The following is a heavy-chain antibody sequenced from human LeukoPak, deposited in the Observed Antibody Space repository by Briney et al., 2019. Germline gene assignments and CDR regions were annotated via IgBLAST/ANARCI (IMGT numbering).Heavy chain of an antibody. D-gene: IGHD5-18*01. CDR1: GGTFSSYA. CDR3: ARAGGGYSYGYSDY. CDR2: IIPIFGTA. V-gene: IGHV1-69*13. Sequence: SVKISCKASGGTFSSYAISCVRQAPGQGLEWMGGIIPIFGTANYAQKFQGRVTITADESTSTAYMELSSLRSEDTAVYYCARAGGGYSYGYSDYWGQGTLVPVSS. J-gene: IGHJ4*02.